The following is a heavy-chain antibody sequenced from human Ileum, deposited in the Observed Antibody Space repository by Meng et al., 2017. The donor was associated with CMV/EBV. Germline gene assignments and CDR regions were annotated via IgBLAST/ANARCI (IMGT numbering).Heavy chain of an antibody. Sequence: GESLKISCAASGFDFRSYVMHWVRQPPGKGLEWVSRISHDATTTNYADSVKGRFTVSRDNARNTLYLQMNSLRAEDTALYYCAREGGRARGYDSPDLWGEGTLVTVSS. CDR3: AREGGRARGYDSPDL. CDR1: GFDFRSYV. V-gene: IGHV3-74*01. CDR2: ISHDATTT. J-gene: IGHJ4*02. D-gene: IGHD1-1*01.